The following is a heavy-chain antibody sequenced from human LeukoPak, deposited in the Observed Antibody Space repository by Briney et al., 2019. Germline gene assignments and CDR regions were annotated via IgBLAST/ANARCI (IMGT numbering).Heavy chain of an antibody. CDR1: GYTFTTYH. J-gene: IGHJ4*02. CDR3: ARGRAGCSSTSCYRSWGFQNDY. CDR2: MNPNSGNT. Sequence: ASVKVSCKASGYTFTTYHIHWVRQATGQGLEWMGWMNPNSGNTGYAQKFQGRVTMTRNTSISTAYMELSSLRSEDTAVYYCARGRAGCSSTSCYRSWGFQNDYWGQGTLVTVSS. V-gene: IGHV1-8*02. D-gene: IGHD2-2*02.